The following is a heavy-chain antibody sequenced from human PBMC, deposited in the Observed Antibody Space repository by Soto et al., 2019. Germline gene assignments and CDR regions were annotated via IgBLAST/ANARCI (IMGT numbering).Heavy chain of an antibody. D-gene: IGHD2-2*01. CDR1: GYTFTSYD. V-gene: IGHV1-8*01. J-gene: IGHJ5*02. CDR2: MNPNSGNT. Sequence: QVQLVQSGAEVKKPGASVKVSCKASGYTFTSYDINWVRQATGQGLEWMGWMNPNSGNTGYAQKFQGRVTMPRNTSISTAYMERISLRPEDTAVYYCSSNRLPATAQPFDPWGQGTLVTVSS. CDR3: SSNRLPATAQPFDP.